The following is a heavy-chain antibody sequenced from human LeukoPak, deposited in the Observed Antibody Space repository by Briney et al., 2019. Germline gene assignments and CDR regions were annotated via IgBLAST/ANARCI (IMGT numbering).Heavy chain of an antibody. J-gene: IGHJ3*02. CDR1: GGTFSSYA. D-gene: IGHD5-24*01. Sequence: SVKVSCKASGGTFSSYAISWVRQAPGQGLEWMGGIIPIFGAANYAQKFQGRVTITADKSTSTAYMELSSLRSEDTAVYYCARDRNQLLSAFDIWGHGTMVTVSS. CDR2: IIPIFGAA. V-gene: IGHV1-69*06. CDR3: ARDRNQLLSAFDI.